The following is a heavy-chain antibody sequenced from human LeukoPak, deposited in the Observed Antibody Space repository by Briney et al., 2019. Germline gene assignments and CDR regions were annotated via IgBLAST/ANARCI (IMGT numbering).Heavy chain of an antibody. CDR2: ISSSGSTI. D-gene: IGHD5-18*01. CDR3: ARANTAMAYYYYYGMDV. CDR1: GFTFSDYY. J-gene: IGHJ6*02. V-gene: IGHV3-11*01. Sequence: KPGGSLRLSCAASGFTFSDYYMSWIRQAPGKGLEWVSYISSSGSTIYYADSVKGRFTISRDNAKNSLYLQMNSLRAEDTAVYYCARANTAMAYYYYYGMDVWGQETTVTVSS.